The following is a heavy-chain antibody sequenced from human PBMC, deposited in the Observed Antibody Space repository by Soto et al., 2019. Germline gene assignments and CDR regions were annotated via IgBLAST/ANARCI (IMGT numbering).Heavy chain of an antibody. Sequence: QLQLQESGSGLVKPSQTLSLTCTVSGGSVSSGGFSWSWIRQPPGKGLEWIGYIYPSGSTYYNPSLKGRVTISLDRSKNQFSLKLTSVTAADSAVYYCARGGDYYFDSWGQGTLVTVSS. CDR3: ARGGDYYFDS. CDR1: GGSVSSGGFS. V-gene: IGHV4-30-2*01. D-gene: IGHD2-21*01. CDR2: IYPSGST. J-gene: IGHJ4*02.